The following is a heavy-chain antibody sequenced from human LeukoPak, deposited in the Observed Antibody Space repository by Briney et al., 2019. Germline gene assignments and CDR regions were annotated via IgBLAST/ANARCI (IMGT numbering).Heavy chain of an antibody. CDR1: GFTFSNAW. V-gene: IGHV3-15*07. CDR3: TTDPTYYYGSGSSS. Sequence: GGSLRLSCAASGFTFSNAWMNWVRQAPGKGLEWVGRIKSKTGGGTTDYAAPVKGRFTISRDDSKNTLYLQMNSLKTEDTAVYYCTTDPTYYYGSGSSSWGQGTLVTVSS. D-gene: IGHD3-10*01. J-gene: IGHJ5*02. CDR2: IKSKTGGGTT.